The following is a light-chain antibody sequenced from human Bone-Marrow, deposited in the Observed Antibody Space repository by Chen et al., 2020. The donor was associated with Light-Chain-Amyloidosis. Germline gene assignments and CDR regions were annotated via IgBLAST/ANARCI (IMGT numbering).Light chain of an antibody. CDR1: DLPTKY. V-gene: IGLV3-25*03. CDR3: QSADSSGTYEVI. J-gene: IGLJ2*01. Sequence: SYELTQPPSVSVSPGQTARITCSGDDLPTKYAYWYQQKPGQAPLLVIHRDTERPSGISARFSGCSSGTTATLTISGVQAEDEADYHCQSADSSGTYEVIFGGGTKLTVL. CDR2: RDT.